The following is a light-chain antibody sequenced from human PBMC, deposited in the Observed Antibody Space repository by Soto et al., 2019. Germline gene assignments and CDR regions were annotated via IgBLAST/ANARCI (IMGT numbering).Light chain of an antibody. CDR2: GAS. V-gene: IGKV3-15*01. J-gene: IGKJ4*01. CDR1: QSVTTN. Sequence: EVVMTQSPATLSVSPGERATLSCRASQSVTTNMAWYQQKPGQAPRLLIYGASTRATGIPARFSGSGSGTDFTLTISSLEPEDFVVYYCQQRSNWPPVTFGGGTKVDIK. CDR3: QQRSNWPPVT.